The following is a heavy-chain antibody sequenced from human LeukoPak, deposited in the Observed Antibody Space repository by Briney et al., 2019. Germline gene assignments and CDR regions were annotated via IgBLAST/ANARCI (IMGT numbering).Heavy chain of an antibody. V-gene: IGHV3-11*01. CDR3: ARDRNYYDSSGYGY. CDR2: ISSSGSTI. J-gene: IGHJ4*02. Sequence: PGGPLRLSCAASVFTFCYYYMSGIRQAPGKGLEGVSYISSSGSTIYYADSVKVRFTISRDNAKNSLYLQMNSLRAEDTAVYYCARDRNYYDSSGYGYWGQGTLVTVSS. CDR1: VFTFCYYY. D-gene: IGHD3-22*01.